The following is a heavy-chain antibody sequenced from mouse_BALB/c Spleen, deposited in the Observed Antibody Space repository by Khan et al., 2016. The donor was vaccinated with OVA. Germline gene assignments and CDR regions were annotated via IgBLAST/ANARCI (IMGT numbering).Heavy chain of an antibody. CDR1: GFTFSNYA. CDR3: ARDYWFTY. Sequence: EVQLVESGGGLVKPGGSLKFSCAASGFTFSNYAMSWVRQTPEKRLEWVASISSGGDTYYPDSVKGRFTISSDNARNILYLQMRSLRSEDTAMYYCARDYWFTYWGQGTLVTVSA. CDR2: ISSGGDT. V-gene: IGHV5-6-5*01. J-gene: IGHJ3*01.